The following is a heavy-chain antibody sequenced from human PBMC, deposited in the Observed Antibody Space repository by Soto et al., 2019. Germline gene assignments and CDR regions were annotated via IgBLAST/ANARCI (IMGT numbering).Heavy chain of an antibody. CDR3: ARGTIFEYWFDN. J-gene: IGHJ5*02. CDR1: SYSISGGFC. Sequence: SETLSLTCAVSSYSISGGFCWGWIRQPPGKGLEWIGNIYHSGSAHYNPSLKSRLTMSVDTSKNNFSLRMTSVTAADTAVYYCARGTIFEYWFDNWGQGILVTVSS. CDR2: IYHSGSA. V-gene: IGHV4-38-2*01. D-gene: IGHD3-3*01.